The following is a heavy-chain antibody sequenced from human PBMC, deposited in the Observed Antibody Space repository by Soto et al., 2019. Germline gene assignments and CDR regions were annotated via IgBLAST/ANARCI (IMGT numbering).Heavy chain of an antibody. D-gene: IGHD3-16*02. CDR1: GFTFSDHY. V-gene: IGHV3-72*01. CDR3: ARAEGYRHYYYYMDV. CDR2: TRNKANSYTT. Sequence: PGESLKISCAASGFTFSDHYMDWVRQAPGKGLEWVGRTRNKANSYTTEYAASVKGRFTISRDDSKNSLYLQMNSLKTEDTAVYYCARAEGYRHYYYYMDVWGKGTTVTVSS. J-gene: IGHJ6*03.